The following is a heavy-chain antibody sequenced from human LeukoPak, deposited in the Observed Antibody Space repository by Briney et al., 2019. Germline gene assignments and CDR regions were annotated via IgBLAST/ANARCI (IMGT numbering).Heavy chain of an antibody. V-gene: IGHV3-30*03. CDR2: TSYDGSEI. CDR1: GFTFSTYG. Sequence: PGGSLRLSCAASGFTFSTYGMHWVRQAPGKGLEWVAVTSYDGSEIYYADSVKGRFTISRDNSKNTVYLQMNSLRAEDTAVYYCARDQPGTTGEPGPYYYMDVWGKGTTVTVSS. D-gene: IGHD1-1*01. J-gene: IGHJ6*03. CDR3: ARDQPGTTGEPGPYYYMDV.